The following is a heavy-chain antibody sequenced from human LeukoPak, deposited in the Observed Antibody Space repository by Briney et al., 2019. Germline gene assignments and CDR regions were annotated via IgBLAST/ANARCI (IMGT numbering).Heavy chain of an antibody. Sequence: GGSLRLSCAASGFTFSSYAMPWVRQAPGKGLEWVAVISYDGSNKYYADSVKGRFTISRDNSKNTLYLQMNSLRAEDTAVYYCARDGDTTYYYDSSGYLTARYFDYWGQGTLVTVSS. J-gene: IGHJ4*02. CDR1: GFTFSSYA. CDR3: ARDGDTTYYYDSSGYLTARYFDY. D-gene: IGHD3-22*01. CDR2: ISYDGSNK. V-gene: IGHV3-30-3*01.